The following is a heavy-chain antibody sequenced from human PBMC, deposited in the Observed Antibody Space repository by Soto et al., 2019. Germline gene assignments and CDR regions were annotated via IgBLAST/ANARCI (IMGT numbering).Heavy chain of an antibody. V-gene: IGHV4-59*01. J-gene: IGHJ6*02. CDR1: GFSINNYY. Sequence: SETLSLTCTVSGFSINNYYWTWIRQPPGKRLEWIGAIYYSGSTSYNPSLKSRVTISVDTSKNQFSLKLRSVTAADTAVYYCASDRSSGWDQGYGMDVWGQGTTVTVSS. D-gene: IGHD6-19*01. CDR3: ASDRSSGWDQGYGMDV. CDR2: IYYSGST.